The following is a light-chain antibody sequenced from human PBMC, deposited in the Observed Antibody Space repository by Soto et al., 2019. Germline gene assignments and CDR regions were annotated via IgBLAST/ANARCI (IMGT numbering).Light chain of an antibody. J-gene: IGKJ1*01. CDR1: QNIRSR. CDR3: QQYHSYWT. V-gene: IGKV1-5*01. Sequence: DFQMTQYPSTLSGSVGDRVTITCRASQNIRSRLAWFQQKPGKAPKLLIYDASSLESGVPQRLSGSGSGTEFTLTISSMKTDDFSTYYCQQYHSYWTFGHGTKVDI. CDR2: DAS.